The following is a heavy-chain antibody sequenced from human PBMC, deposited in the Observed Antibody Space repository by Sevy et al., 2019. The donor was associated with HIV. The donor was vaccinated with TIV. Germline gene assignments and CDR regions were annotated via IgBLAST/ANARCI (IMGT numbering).Heavy chain of an antibody. D-gene: IGHD2-2*01. Sequence: GGSLRLSCAASGFTFSSYWMSWVRHAPGKGLEWVANIKQDGSEKYYVDSVKGRFTISRDNAKNSLYLQMNSLRAEDTAVYYCARENIVVVPAAMNNWFDPWGQGTLVTVSS. CDR1: GFTFSSYW. CDR2: IKQDGSEK. V-gene: IGHV3-7*03. CDR3: ARENIVVVPAAMNNWFDP. J-gene: IGHJ5*02.